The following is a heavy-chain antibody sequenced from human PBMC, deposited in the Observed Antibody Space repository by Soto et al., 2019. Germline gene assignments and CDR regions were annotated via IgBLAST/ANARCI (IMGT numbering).Heavy chain of an antibody. D-gene: IGHD3-22*01. CDR3: ARDRYYDSSGYYPDAFDI. V-gene: IGHV3-7*05. CDR2: IKQDGSEK. J-gene: IGHJ3*02. Sequence: EVQLVESGGGLVQPGGSLRLSCAASGFTFSSYWMSWVRQAPGKGLEWVANIKQDGSEKYYVDSVNGRFTISRDNAKNSRYLQMNSLRAEDTAVYYCARDRYYDSSGYYPDAFDIWGQGTMVTVSS. CDR1: GFTFSSYW.